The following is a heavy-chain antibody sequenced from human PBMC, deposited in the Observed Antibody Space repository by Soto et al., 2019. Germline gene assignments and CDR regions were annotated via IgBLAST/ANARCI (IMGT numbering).Heavy chain of an antibody. CDR3: AKAPSTYSSSGPGVVY. D-gene: IGHD6-6*01. CDR2: ISGSGGST. V-gene: IGHV3-23*01. J-gene: IGHJ4*02. CDR1: GFTFSSYA. Sequence: GGSLRLSCAASGFTFSSYAMSWVRQAPGKGLEWVSVISGSGGSTYYADSVKGRFTISRDNSKNTLYLQMNSLRAEDTAVYYCAKAPSTYSSSGPGVVYWGQGTLVTVS.